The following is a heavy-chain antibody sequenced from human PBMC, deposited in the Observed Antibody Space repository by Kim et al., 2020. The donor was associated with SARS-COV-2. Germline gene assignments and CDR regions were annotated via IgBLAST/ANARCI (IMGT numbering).Heavy chain of an antibody. D-gene: IGHD1-26*01. J-gene: IGHJ4*02. Sequence: GGSLRLSCAASGFTFSSYSMNWVRQAPGKGLEWVSSISSSSSYIYYADSVKGRFTISRDNAKNSLYLQMNSLRAEDTAVYYCARDKVVGATLNYFDYWGQGTLVTVSS. CDR3: ARDKVVGATLNYFDY. CDR2: ISSSSSYI. V-gene: IGHV3-21*01. CDR1: GFTFSSYS.